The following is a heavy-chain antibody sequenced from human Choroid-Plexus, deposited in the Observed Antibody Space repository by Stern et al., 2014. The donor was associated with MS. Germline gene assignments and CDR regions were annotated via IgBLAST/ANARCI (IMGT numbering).Heavy chain of an antibody. Sequence: QVQLVQSGGGVVKPGRPLRLSCVASGFTFCSCAMHWVRQAPGKGLEWGAGVSYDGSNKYYADSVKGRFTISRDNSQNTLYMQMSSLRPEDTAVYSCAKDRQYLTYFFDHWGQGSLVTVSS. CDR3: AKDRQYLTYFFDH. CDR1: GFTFCSCA. D-gene: IGHD2/OR15-2a*01. CDR2: VSYDGSNK. J-gene: IGHJ5*02. V-gene: IGHV3-30*18.